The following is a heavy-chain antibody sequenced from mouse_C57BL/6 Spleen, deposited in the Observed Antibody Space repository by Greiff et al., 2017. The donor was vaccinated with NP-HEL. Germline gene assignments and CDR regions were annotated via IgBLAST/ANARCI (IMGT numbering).Heavy chain of an antibody. Sequence: VQLQQSGAELARPGASVKLSCKASGYTFTSYGISWVKQRTGQGLEWIGEIYPRSGNTYYNEKFKGKATLTADKSSSTAYMELRSLTSEDSAVYFCARSPIYYYGSSYVWYFDVWGTGTTVTVSS. V-gene: IGHV1-81*01. D-gene: IGHD1-1*01. CDR3: ARSPIYYYGSSYVWYFDV. CDR1: GYTFTSYG. CDR2: IYPRSGNT. J-gene: IGHJ1*03.